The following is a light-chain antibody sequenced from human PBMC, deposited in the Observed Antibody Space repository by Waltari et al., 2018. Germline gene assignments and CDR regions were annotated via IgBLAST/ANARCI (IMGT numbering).Light chain of an antibody. J-gene: IGLJ1*01. V-gene: IGLV3-19*01. CDR2: GKN. CDR1: SLRHYY. CDR3: NSRDSNGNPFV. Sequence: SSELTQDPAVSVALGQTVRITCQGDSLRHYYPNWYRPNPGQAPLLVMYGKNNRPSGIPDRFAGSYSGDTASLTITGAQAEDEADYYCNSRDSNGNPFVFGPATKVTVL.